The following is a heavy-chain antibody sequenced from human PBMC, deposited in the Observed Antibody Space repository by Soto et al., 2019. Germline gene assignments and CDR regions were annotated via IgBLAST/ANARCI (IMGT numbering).Heavy chain of an antibody. CDR2: ISYDGSNK. CDR1: GFTFSSYG. CDR3: AKDKTMVRGDKFDY. J-gene: IGHJ4*02. V-gene: IGHV3-30*18. D-gene: IGHD3-10*01. Sequence: GGSLRLSCAASGFTFSSYGMHWVRQAPGKGLEWVAVISYDGSNKYYADSVKGRFTISRDNSKNTLYLQMNSLRAEDTAVYYCAKDKTMVRGDKFDYWGQGTLVTVSS.